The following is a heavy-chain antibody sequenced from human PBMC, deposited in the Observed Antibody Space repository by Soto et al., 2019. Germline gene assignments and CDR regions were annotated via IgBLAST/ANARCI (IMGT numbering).Heavy chain of an antibody. V-gene: IGHV3-64D*06. J-gene: IGHJ4*02. Sequence: GGSLRLSCSASGFTFSSYAMHWVRQAPGKGLEYVSAIRSNGGSTYYADSVKGRFTISRDNSKNTLYLQMSSLRAEDTAVYYCVKAQEPNTMVRGVFDYWGQGTMVTVSS. D-gene: IGHD3-10*01. CDR2: IRSNGGST. CDR3: VKAQEPNTMVRGVFDY. CDR1: GFTFSSYA.